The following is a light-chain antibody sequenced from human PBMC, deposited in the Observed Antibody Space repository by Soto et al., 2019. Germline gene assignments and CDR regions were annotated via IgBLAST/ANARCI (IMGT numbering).Light chain of an antibody. CDR2: GAS. V-gene: IGKV3-20*01. J-gene: IGKJ1*01. Sequence: EIVLTQSPGTLSLFPGERATLSCRASQSVSSSYLAWYQQKPGQAPRLLIYGASSRATGIPDRFSGSGSGTDFTLTISRLEPEDFTVYYCQQYAGSRTFGQGTKVEIK. CDR1: QSVSSSY. CDR3: QQYAGSRT.